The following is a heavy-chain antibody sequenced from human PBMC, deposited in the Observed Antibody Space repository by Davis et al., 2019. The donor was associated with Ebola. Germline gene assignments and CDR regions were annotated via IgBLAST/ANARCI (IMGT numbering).Heavy chain of an antibody. J-gene: IGHJ5*02. CDR1: CGSLSRGGYY. D-gene: IGHD2-2*01. Sequence: MPSETLSLTCPFSCGSLSRGGYYWSWIRQHPGKGLEWIGYIYYSGRTYYNPSLKSRVTISVDTSKNKFSLKVSSVTAAGTAVYYCARGRYCSSTSCYLWFDPWGQGTLVTVSS. V-gene: IGHV4-31*03. CDR2: IYYSGRT. CDR3: ARGRYCSSTSCYLWFDP.